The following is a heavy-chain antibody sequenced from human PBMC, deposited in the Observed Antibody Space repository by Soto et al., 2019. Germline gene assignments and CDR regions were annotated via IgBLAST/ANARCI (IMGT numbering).Heavy chain of an antibody. J-gene: IGHJ6*02. CDR3: ASTRRDGYNNSSYYYGMAV. Sequence: GGSLRLSCAVSEFSLSRDNMNYARQAPGKGLEWVSSISSSSYIYYANSVKGRFTMSIDNAKKSLNLQMNSLRAEDTVVSYCASTRRDGYNNSSYYYGMAVWGQGTTVTGSS. V-gene: IGHV3-21*01. CDR1: EFSLSRDN. CDR2: ISSSSYI. D-gene: IGHD5-12*01.